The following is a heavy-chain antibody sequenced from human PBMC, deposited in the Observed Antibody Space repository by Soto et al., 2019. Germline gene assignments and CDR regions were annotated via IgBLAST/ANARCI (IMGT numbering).Heavy chain of an antibody. CDR2: IKQDGSEK. D-gene: IGHD3-22*01. Sequence: EVQLVESGGGLVQPGGSLRLSCAASGFTFSNYWMNWVRQAPGKGLEWVANIKQDGSEKNYVDSVKGRFTISRDNAKNSLYLQMNSLSAEVTAVFYCAKDGPDDSSGYFSFEYWGQGTLVTVSS. V-gene: IGHV3-7*03. CDR1: GFTFSNYW. CDR3: AKDGPDDSSGYFSFEY. J-gene: IGHJ4*02.